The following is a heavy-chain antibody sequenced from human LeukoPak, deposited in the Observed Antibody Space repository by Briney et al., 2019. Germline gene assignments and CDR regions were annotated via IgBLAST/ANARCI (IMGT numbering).Heavy chain of an antibody. Sequence: PGGSLRLSCAASGFTFSSYSMNWVRQPPGKGLEWIGSIYYSGSTYYNPSLKSRVTISVDTSKNQFSLKLNSVTATDTAVYYCARHYGPWGQGTLVTVSS. CDR1: GFTFSSYSMN. J-gene: IGHJ4*02. CDR2: IYYSGST. CDR3: ARHYGP. V-gene: IGHV4-39*01. D-gene: IGHD3-10*01.